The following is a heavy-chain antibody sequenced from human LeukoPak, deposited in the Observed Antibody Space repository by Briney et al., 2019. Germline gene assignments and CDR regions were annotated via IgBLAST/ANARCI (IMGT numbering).Heavy chain of an antibody. Sequence: GGSLRLSCAASGFTFSSYAMSWVRQAPGKGLEWVSAISGSGGSTYYADSVKGRFTISRDNSKNTLYLQMNSLRAEDTAVYYCAKYPQFMITFGGVIAVYWGQGTLVTVSS. V-gene: IGHV3-23*01. CDR1: GFTFSSYA. J-gene: IGHJ4*02. D-gene: IGHD3-16*02. CDR2: ISGSGGST. CDR3: AKYPQFMITFGGVIAVY.